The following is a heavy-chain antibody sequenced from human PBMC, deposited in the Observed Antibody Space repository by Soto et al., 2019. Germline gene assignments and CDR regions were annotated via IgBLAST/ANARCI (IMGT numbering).Heavy chain of an antibody. Sequence: QVQLVQSGGEVKKPGSSVKVSCKASGDTFTNHVFNWVRQAPGQGLEWMGGIISLFGTPHYAQRFQGRVTITADASTATSYMQLSSLRSEGTAVYYCARDIGSGYDRGDYWCQGTLVTVSS. V-gene: IGHV1-69*12. J-gene: IGHJ4*02. CDR2: IISLFGTP. D-gene: IGHD5-12*01. CDR1: GDTFTNHV. CDR3: ARDIGSGYDRGDY.